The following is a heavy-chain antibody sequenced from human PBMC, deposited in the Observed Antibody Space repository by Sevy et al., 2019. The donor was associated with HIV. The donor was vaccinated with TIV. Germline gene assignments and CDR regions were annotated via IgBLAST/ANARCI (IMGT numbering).Heavy chain of an antibody. Sequence: SGTLSLTCTVSGDSISSYYWSWMRQPPGKGLEWIGYIHYSGSTNYNPSLKSRVTISVDTSKSQFSLNLNSVTAADTAVYFCARASGQSTSSRYFDFWGQGTLVTVSS. CDR3: ARASGQSTSSRYFDF. CDR1: GDSISSYY. CDR2: IHYSGST. V-gene: IGHV4-59*01. D-gene: IGHD6-6*01. J-gene: IGHJ4*02.